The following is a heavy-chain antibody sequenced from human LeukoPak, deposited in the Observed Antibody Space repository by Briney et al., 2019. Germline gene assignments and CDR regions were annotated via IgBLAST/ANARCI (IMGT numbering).Heavy chain of an antibody. V-gene: IGHV1-69*05. J-gene: IGHJ4*02. CDR1: GGTFSSYA. CDR3: ARGTIGPGETFDY. Sequence: ASVKVSCKASGGTFSSYAISWVRQATGQGLEWMGRIIPIFGTANYAQKFQGRVTITTDESTSTAYMELSSLRSEDTAVYYCARGTIGPGETFDYWGQGTLVTVSS. CDR2: IIPIFGTA. D-gene: IGHD7-27*01.